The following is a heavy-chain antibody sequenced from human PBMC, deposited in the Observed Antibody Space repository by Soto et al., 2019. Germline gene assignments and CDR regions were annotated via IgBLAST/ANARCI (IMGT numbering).Heavy chain of an antibody. V-gene: IGHV3-30*03. CDR1: GFTFSSYG. J-gene: IGHJ4*02. CDR3: ARPRDGYSGYDFVY. D-gene: IGHD5-12*01. CDR2: ISYDGSNK. Sequence: QVQLVESGGGVVQPGRSLRLSCAASGFTFSSYGMHWVRQALGKGLEWVAVISYDGSNKYYADSVKGRFTISRDNSKNTLYLQMNSLRAEDTAVYYCARPRDGYSGYDFVYWGQGTLVTVSS.